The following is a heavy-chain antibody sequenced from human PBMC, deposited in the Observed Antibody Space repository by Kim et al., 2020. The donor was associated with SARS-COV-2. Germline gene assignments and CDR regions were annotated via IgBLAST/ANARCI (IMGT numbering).Heavy chain of an antibody. CDR2: INNIGSGT. Sequence: GGSLRLSCVASGFTFSSYEMTWVRQAAGKGLECISYINNIGSGTNYADSVKGRFTISRDNARNSLYLEMNSLRAEDTAIYYCARKSYYTSRYFYNGMDVCGQGTTVTVSS. CDR1: GFTFSSYE. D-gene: IGHD3-10*01. CDR3: ARKSYYTSRYFYNGMDV. J-gene: IGHJ6*02. V-gene: IGHV3-48*03.